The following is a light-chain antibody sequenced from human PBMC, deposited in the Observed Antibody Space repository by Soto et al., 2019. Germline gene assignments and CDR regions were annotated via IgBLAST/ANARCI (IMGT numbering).Light chain of an antibody. V-gene: IGLV2-8*01. CDR3: SSYAGNNIYYV. Sequence: QSVLTQPPSASGSPGQSVTISCTGTSNEVGGYNFVSWYQQHPGKAPKLMIFEVNKRPSGVPDRFSGSKSGSTASLTVFGLQAEDEADYYCSSYAGNNIYYVFGTGTKVTVL. CDR2: EVN. CDR1: SNEVGGYNF. J-gene: IGLJ1*01.